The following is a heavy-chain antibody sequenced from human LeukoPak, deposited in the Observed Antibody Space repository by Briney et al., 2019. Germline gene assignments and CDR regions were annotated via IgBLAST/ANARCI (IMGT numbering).Heavy chain of an antibody. Sequence: PGGSLRLSCAASGFTFSTYAMHWVRQAPGKGLEWVAVISYDGSNKFYADSVKGRLTISRDNSKSTLHLQLNSLRAEDTAVYYCASHGGPYYYGSGSYYNDWGQGTLVTVSS. CDR2: ISYDGSNK. CDR3: ASHGGPYYYGSGSYYND. J-gene: IGHJ4*02. D-gene: IGHD3-10*01. V-gene: IGHV3-30*04. CDR1: GFTFSTYA.